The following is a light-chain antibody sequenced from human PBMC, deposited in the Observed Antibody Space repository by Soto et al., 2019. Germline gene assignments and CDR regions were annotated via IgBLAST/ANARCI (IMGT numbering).Light chain of an antibody. CDR1: QSVSNY. J-gene: IGKJ5*01. CDR2: DAF. Sequence: ETVLTQSRATLSLTPGERATLSCRASQSVSNYLAWYQEKPGQAPRLLIYDAFNRATGIPAGFSGSGSGTDFTLTISSLEPEDSAVYYCQQRTRWPAAVITFAPGSRLEIK. CDR3: QQRTRWPAAVIT. V-gene: IGKV3-11*01.